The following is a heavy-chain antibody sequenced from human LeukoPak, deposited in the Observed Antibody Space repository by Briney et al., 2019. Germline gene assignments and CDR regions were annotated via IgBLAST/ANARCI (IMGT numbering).Heavy chain of an antibody. CDR3: ARDLSAGGSPEGKNTFDI. Sequence: ASVKVSCKASGYTFTGYYMHWVRQAPGQGLEWMGWINPNSGGTNYAQKFQGWVTMTRDTSISTAYMELSRLRSDDTAVYYCARDLSAGGSPEGKNTFDIWGLGTMVTVSS. CDR2: INPNSGGT. CDR1: GYTFTGYY. J-gene: IGHJ3*02. D-gene: IGHD6-13*01. V-gene: IGHV1-2*04.